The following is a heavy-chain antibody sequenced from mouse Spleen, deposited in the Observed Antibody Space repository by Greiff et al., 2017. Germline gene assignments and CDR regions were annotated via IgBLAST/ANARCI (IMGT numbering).Heavy chain of an antibody. CDR2: ISSGSSTI. V-gene: IGHV5-17*01. Sequence: DVQLVESGGGLVKPGGSLKLSCAASGFTFSDYGMHWVRQATEKGLEWVAYISSGSSTIYYADTVKGRFTISRDNAKNTLFLQMTSLRSEDTAMYYCASSSPDYWGQGTTLTVSS. D-gene: IGHD1-3*01. J-gene: IGHJ2*01. CDR3: ASSSPDY. CDR1: GFTFSDYG.